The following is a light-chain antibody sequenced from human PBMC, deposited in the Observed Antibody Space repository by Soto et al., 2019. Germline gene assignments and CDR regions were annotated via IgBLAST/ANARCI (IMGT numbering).Light chain of an antibody. J-gene: IGLJ1*01. V-gene: IGLV1-40*01. CDR1: TSNIGAGYD. CDR2: DNN. Sequence: QLVLTQPPSVSGAPGQRVTISCTGSTSNIGAGYDVQWYQKLPGTAPKLLIYDNNNRPSGVPDRFSGSNSGTSASLAITGLLAEYEGDYYCQSYDSSLSGYVYGTGTQLTVL. CDR3: QSYDSSLSGYV.